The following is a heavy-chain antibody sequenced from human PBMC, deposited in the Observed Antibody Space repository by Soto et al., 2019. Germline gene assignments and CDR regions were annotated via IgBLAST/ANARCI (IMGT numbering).Heavy chain of an antibody. CDR2: IYPGDSDT. V-gene: IGHV5-51*01. J-gene: IGHJ4*01. CDR1: GYSFPNYW. CDR3: AAPGDSSGYSSFYNY. Sequence: GESLKISCKTPGYSFPNYWIGLVRHMHGKGLEWMAIIYPGDSDTRYSPSFQGKVTISVDKSISTAYLQWSRLKASETAMYYCAAPGDSSGYSSFYNYWGQGTLVTVSS. D-gene: IGHD3-22*01.